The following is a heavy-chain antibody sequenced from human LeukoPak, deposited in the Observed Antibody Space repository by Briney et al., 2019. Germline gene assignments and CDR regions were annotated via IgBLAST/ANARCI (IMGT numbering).Heavy chain of an antibody. Sequence: GSLRLSCSASGFTFSRYAMHWVRQAPGKGLEYVSGINDNGGRTHYGDSVKGRFGISRDNSKNTLHLQMSTLRAEDTALYYCVKDVGGSYAFDYWGQGILVTVAS. CDR2: INDNGGRT. J-gene: IGHJ4*02. D-gene: IGHD1-26*01. CDR1: GFTFSRYA. V-gene: IGHV3-64D*09. CDR3: VKDVGGSYAFDY.